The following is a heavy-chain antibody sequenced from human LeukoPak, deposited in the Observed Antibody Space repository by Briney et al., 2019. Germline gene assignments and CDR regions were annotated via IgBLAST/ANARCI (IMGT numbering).Heavy chain of an antibody. CDR1: GFTVGRYS. CDR2: ISSDGTTE. Sequence: GGSLRLSCAASGFTVGRYSMHWVRQAPGKGLEWVAAISSDGTTEYYADSVKGRFTISRDNSKNTVYLQMDSLRGEDTAVYYCASTAAATDPPGFWGQGTLVTVSS. J-gene: IGHJ4*02. D-gene: IGHD6-13*01. V-gene: IGHV3-30-3*01. CDR3: ASTAAATDPPGF.